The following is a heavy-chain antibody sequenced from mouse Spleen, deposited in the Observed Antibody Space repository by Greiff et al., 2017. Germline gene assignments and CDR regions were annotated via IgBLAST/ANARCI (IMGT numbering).Heavy chain of an antibody. CDR1: GYSFTGYF. CDR2: INPYNGDT. CDR3: ARDYYCSSYDWYFDV. Sequence: EVQLQQSGPELVKPGDSVKISCKASGYSFTGYFMNWVMQSHGKSLEWIGRINPYNGDTFYNQKLKGKATLTVDKSSSTAHMELRSLTSEDSAVYYCARDYYCSSYDWYFDVWGTGTTVTVSS. J-gene: IGHJ1*03. D-gene: IGHD1-1*01. V-gene: IGHV1-20*01.